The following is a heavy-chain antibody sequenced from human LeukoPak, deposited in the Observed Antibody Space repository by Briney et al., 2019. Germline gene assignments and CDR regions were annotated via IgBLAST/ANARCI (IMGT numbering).Heavy chain of an antibody. Sequence: GGSLRLSCAASGFTFSNYIMDWVRQAPGKGLEWVSSIEKTGSYVYHVDSVRGRFTISRDNAKNSLYLQMNSLRAEDTAVYYCAREGVGIKDLDYWGQGTLVTICS. V-gene: IGHV3-21*01. CDR3: AREGVGIKDLDY. CDR2: IEKTGSYV. D-gene: IGHD1-26*01. CDR1: GFTFSNYI. J-gene: IGHJ4*02.